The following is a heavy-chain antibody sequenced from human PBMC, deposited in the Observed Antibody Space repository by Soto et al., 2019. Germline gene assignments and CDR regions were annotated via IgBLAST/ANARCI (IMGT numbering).Heavy chain of an antibody. J-gene: IGHJ6*02. CDR2: IDSDAST. D-gene: IGHD2-2*01. Sequence: PGGSLRLSCAASGFSFSSYAMTWVRQALGKGLEWVSAIDSDASTYYADSVKGRFTISRDKSKGTLYLQISSLRAEDTAVYYCAKERIPAAIINYYYGMDVWGQGTTVTV. CDR3: AKERIPAAIINYYYGMDV. CDR1: GFSFSSYA. V-gene: IGHV3-23*01.